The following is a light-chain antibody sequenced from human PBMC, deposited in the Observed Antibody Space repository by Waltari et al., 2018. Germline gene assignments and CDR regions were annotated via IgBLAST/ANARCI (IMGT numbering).Light chain of an antibody. CDR3: HSRDASGVAGS. CDR1: SLRSYY. Sequence: SSELTQDPAVSVAMGQTVRITCQGDSLRSYYASWYQQRPGQAPILVMYDKNNRPSGVPDRFSGSSSHNTASLTITGAQAEDEASYYCHSRDASGVAGSLGGGTKLTVL. J-gene: IGLJ2*01. CDR2: DKN. V-gene: IGLV3-19*01.